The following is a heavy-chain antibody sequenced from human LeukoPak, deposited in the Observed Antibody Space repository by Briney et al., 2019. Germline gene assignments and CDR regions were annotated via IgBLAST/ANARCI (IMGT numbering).Heavy chain of an antibody. CDR3: ARGREDIVVVPAAMGDYYYYYMDV. Sequence: ASVKVSCKASGYTFTGYYMHWVRQAPGQGLEWMGWINPNSGGTNYAQKFQGRVTMTRDTSISTAYMELSRLRSEDTAVYYCARGREDIVVVPAAMGDYYYYYMDVWGKGTTVTVSS. CDR2: INPNSGGT. V-gene: IGHV1-2*02. CDR1: GYTFTGYY. D-gene: IGHD2-2*01. J-gene: IGHJ6*03.